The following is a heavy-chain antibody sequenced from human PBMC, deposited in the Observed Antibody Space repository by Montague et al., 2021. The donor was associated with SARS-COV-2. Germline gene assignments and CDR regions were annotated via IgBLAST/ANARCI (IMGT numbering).Heavy chain of an antibody. V-gene: IGHV4-61*02. Sequence: TLSLTCTVSIGSISSGSYYGSWIRQPAGKGLEWIGRIYTSGSTNYNPSLKSRVTISVDTSKNQFSLKLSSVTAADTAVYYCARDGYSSGWNGLHWFDPWGQGTLVTVSS. CDR1: IGSISSGSYY. CDR2: IYTSGST. J-gene: IGHJ5*02. D-gene: IGHD6-25*01. CDR3: ARDGYSSGWNGLHWFDP.